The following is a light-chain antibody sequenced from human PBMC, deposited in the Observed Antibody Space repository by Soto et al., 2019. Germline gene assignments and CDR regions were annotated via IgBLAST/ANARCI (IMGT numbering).Light chain of an antibody. CDR1: ESISSW. CDR3: QQYNSHSWT. Sequence: DIQMTQSPSTLSVSVGDRVTITCRASESISSWLAWYQQRPGKAPKLLIYDASTLESGVPSRFSGSGSGTEFTLTISSRQPDDFATYYCQQYNSHSWTFGQGTKVEIK. J-gene: IGKJ1*01. V-gene: IGKV1-5*01. CDR2: DAS.